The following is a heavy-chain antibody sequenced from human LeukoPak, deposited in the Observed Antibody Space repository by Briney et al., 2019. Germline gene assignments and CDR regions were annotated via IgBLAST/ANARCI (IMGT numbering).Heavy chain of an antibody. Sequence: SETLSLTCTLSVGSISSYYWSWIRQPAGEGLEWIGRSYSTGSTNYNPSLKGRVTISVDTSKNQFSLTLSSVTAADTAVYYCARQIASAGTAGFDFWGQGALVTASS. CDR1: VGSISSYY. V-gene: IGHV4-4*07. CDR3: ARQIASAGTAGFDF. J-gene: IGHJ4*02. D-gene: IGHD6-13*01. CDR2: SYSTGST.